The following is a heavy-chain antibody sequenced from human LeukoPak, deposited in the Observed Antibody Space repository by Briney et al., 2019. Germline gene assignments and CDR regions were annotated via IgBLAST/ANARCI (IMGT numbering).Heavy chain of an antibody. V-gene: IGHV4-39*01. CDR1: GGSISSSSYY. Sequence: PSETLPLTCTVSGGSISSSSYYWGWIRQPPGKGLEWIGSIYYSGSTYYNPSLKSRVTISVDTSKNQFSLKLSSVTAADTAMYYCARHVGYYDSSGSYYFDYWGQGTLVTVSS. CDR3: ARHVGYYDSSGSYYFDY. D-gene: IGHD3-22*01. CDR2: IYYSGST. J-gene: IGHJ4*02.